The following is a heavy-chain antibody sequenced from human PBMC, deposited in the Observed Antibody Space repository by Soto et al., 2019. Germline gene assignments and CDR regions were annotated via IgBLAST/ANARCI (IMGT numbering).Heavy chain of an antibody. D-gene: IGHD3-10*01. J-gene: IGHJ4*02. CDR3: ARVSVYYYGSGSYSFFDY. Sequence: QLQLQESGSGLVKPSQTLSLTCAVSGGSISSGGYSWSWIRQPPGKGLEWIGYIYHSGSTYYNPSLKRRVTISVDRSKNQFSLKLSSVTAADTAAYYCARVSVYYYGSGSYSFFDYWGQGTLVTVSS. CDR1: GGSISSGGYS. V-gene: IGHV4-30-2*01. CDR2: IYHSGST.